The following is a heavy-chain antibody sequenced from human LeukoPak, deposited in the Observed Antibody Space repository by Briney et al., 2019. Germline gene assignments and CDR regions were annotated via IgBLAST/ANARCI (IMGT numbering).Heavy chain of an antibody. J-gene: IGHJ4*02. D-gene: IGHD1-26*01. Sequence: SETLSLTCTVSGGSISSYHRSWIRQPPGKGLEWIGYIYYSGSTNYNPSLKSRVTISVDTSKNQFSLKLSSVTAADTAVYYCARSIYSGTSNFDYWGQGTLVTVSS. V-gene: IGHV4-59*01. CDR3: ARSIYSGTSNFDY. CDR2: IYYSGST. CDR1: GGSISSYH.